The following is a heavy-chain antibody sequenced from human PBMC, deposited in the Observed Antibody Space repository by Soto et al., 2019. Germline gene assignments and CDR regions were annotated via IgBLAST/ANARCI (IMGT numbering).Heavy chain of an antibody. J-gene: IGHJ4*02. V-gene: IGHV4-59*08. D-gene: IGHD3-10*01. Sequence: QVQLQESGPGLVEPSETLSLTCTVSGGPIRSYYWSWIRQPPGKGLEWIGYISYSRRTNYNPSLLSSITISVDTSTNHFPLKRNSMTATDTSVYDCARHTYGAGSTSLDYWGQGTLVTVSS. CDR3: ARHTYGAGSTSLDY. CDR1: GGPIRSYY. CDR2: ISYSRRT.